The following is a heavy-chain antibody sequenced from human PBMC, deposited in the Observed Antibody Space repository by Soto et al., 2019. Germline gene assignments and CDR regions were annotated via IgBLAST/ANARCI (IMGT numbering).Heavy chain of an antibody. J-gene: IGHJ4*02. CDR1: GFTFSSYA. D-gene: IGHD3-9*01. Sequence: QVQLVESGGGVVQPGRSLRLSCAASGFTFSSYAMHWVRQAPGKGLEWVAVISYYGISKHYADSVKGRFSISRDDSENTLYVQMNSLRAEDTALYYCAKDGYLDTYYFDYWGQGTLVTVSS. CDR3: AKDGYLDTYYFDY. V-gene: IGHV3-30-3*01. CDR2: ISYYGISK.